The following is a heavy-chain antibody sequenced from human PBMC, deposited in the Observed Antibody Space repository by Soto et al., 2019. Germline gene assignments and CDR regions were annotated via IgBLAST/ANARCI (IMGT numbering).Heavy chain of an antibody. V-gene: IGHV4-39*01. CDR3: ASIIDGYNYV. J-gene: IGHJ4*02. D-gene: IGHD5-12*01. CDR2: IYYSGST. Sequence: QLPLQESGPGLVKPSETLSLTCTVSGGSISSSSYYWGWIRQPPGKGLEWIGSIYYSGSTYYNPSLKSRVTISVDTSKNQFSLKLSSVTAADTAVYYCASIIDGYNYVWGQGTLVTVSS. CDR1: GGSISSSSYY.